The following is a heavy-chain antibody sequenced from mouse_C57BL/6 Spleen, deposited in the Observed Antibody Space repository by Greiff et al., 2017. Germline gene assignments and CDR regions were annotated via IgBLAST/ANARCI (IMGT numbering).Heavy chain of an antibody. CDR3: TPSTMAYYFDY. CDR1: GFNIKDDY. D-gene: IGHD2-1*01. J-gene: IGHJ2*01. V-gene: IGHV14-4*01. CDR2: IDPENGDT. Sequence: VQLQQSGAELVRPGASVTLSCTASGFNIKDDYMHWVKQRPEQGLEWIGWIDPENGDTEYASKFQGKATITADTSSNTAYLQLSSLTSEDTAVYYCTPSTMAYYFDYWGQGTTLTVSS.